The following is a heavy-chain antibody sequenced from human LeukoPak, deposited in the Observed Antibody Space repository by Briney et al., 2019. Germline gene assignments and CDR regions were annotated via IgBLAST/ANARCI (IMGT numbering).Heavy chain of an antibody. CDR2: ISAYNGNT. CDR3: ARTYGGGTFDY. Sequence: ASVKVSCKASGYTFTSYGISWVRQAPGQGLEWMGWISAYNGNTNYAQKLQGRVTMTTDTSTSTAYRELGSLRSDYTAVYYCARTYGGGTFDYWGQGTLVTVSS. D-gene: IGHD4-23*01. V-gene: IGHV1-18*01. J-gene: IGHJ4*02. CDR1: GYTFTSYG.